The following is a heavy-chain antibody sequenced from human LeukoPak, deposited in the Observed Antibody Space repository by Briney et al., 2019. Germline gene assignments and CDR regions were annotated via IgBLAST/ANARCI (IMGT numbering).Heavy chain of an antibody. CDR2: TYYRSKWYN. V-gene: IGHV6-1*01. J-gene: IGHJ3*01. D-gene: IGHD2/OR15-2a*01. Sequence: SQTLSLTCAISGDSVSSNSAAWNWIRQSPSRGLEWLGRTYYRSKWYNDYAVSVKSRITINPDTSKNQFSLQLNSVTPEDTAVYYCARHSLIGNIGADTFDFWGQGTMVTVSS. CDR1: GDSVSSNSAA. CDR3: ARHSLIGNIGADTFDF.